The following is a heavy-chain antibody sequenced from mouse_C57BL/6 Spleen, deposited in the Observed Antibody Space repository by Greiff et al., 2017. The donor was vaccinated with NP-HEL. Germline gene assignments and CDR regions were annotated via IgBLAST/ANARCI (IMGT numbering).Heavy chain of an antibody. CDR3: ARPRGYDGSRFAY. V-gene: IGHV5-17*01. CDR2: ISSGSSTI. Sequence: EVQLVESGGGLVKPGGSLKLSCAASGFTFSDYGMHWVRQAPEKGLEWVAYISSGSSTIYYADTVKGRFTISRDNAKNTLFLQMTSLRSEDTAMYYCARPRGYDGSRFAYWGQGTLVTVSA. D-gene: IGHD2-2*01. J-gene: IGHJ3*01. CDR1: GFTFSDYG.